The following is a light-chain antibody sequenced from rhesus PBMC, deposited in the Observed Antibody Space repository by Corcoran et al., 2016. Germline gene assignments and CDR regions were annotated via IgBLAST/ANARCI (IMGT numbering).Light chain of an antibody. J-gene: IGKJ1*01. CDR1: ESVGSY. CDR3: QRYNNLLPT. CDR2: RAY. V-gene: IGKV3-40*02. Sequence: EIVMTQSPATLSLLPGQTSTLSCRASESVGSYLAWYQQKPGQAPKLLVHRAYFRATGIPDRVSGSGARTEVTLAISCLGPEDVGVDHCQRYNNLLPTFGQRAKVEV.